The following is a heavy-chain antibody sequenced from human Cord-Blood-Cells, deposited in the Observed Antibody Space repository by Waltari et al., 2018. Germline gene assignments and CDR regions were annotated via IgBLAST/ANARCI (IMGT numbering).Heavy chain of an antibody. Sequence: QVQLVQSGAEVKKPGASVKVSCKASGYTFTGYYMHWVRQAPGQGLEWMGWINPNSGGTNYAQKFQGRVTMTRDTSISTAYMELSRLRSDDTAVYYCARGRRGYCSSTSCLLYYYYYMDVWGKGTTVTVSS. D-gene: IGHD2-2*01. V-gene: IGHV1-2*02. CDR1: GYTFTGYY. CDR3: ARGRRGYCSSTSCLLYYYYYMDV. CDR2: INPNSGGT. J-gene: IGHJ6*03.